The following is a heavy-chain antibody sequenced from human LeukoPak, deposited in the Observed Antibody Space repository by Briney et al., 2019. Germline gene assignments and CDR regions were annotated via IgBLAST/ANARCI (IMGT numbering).Heavy chain of an antibody. J-gene: IGHJ4*02. CDR2: IHYSGST. Sequence: PSQTLSLTCTVSGGSISSGGYYWSWIRQHPGKGLEWIGYIHYSGSTYYNPSLKSRVTISVDTSKNQFSLKLSSVTAADTAVYYCARIEDYGGNSVNYWGQGTLVTVSS. CDR3: ARIEDYGGNSVNY. V-gene: IGHV4-31*03. D-gene: IGHD4-23*01. CDR1: GGSISSGGYY.